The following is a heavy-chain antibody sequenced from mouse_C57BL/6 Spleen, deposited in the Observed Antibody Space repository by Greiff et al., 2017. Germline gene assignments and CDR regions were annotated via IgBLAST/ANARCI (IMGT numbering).Heavy chain of an antibody. Sequence: EVKVEESGGGLVQPGGSMKLSCVASGFTFSNYWMNWVRQSPEKGLEWVAQIRLKSDNYATHYAESVKGRFTISRDDSKSSVYLQMNNLSAEDTGIYYCTDGSSYGYWGQGTTLTVSS. CDR1: GFTFSNYW. CDR2: IRLKSDNYAT. CDR3: TDGSSYGY. V-gene: IGHV6-3*01. D-gene: IGHD1-1*01. J-gene: IGHJ2*01.